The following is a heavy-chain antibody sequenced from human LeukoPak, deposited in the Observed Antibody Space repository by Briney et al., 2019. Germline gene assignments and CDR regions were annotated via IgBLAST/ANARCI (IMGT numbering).Heavy chain of an antibody. CDR1: GYTFTSYY. Sequence: ASVTVSCKASGYTFTSYYMHWVRQAPGQGLEWMGIINPSGGSTSYAQKFQGRVTMTGDTSTSTVYMELSSLRSEDTAVYYCARVDTAMVYGYWGQGTLVTVSS. V-gene: IGHV1-46*01. CDR3: ARVDTAMVYGY. D-gene: IGHD5-18*01. CDR2: INPSGGST. J-gene: IGHJ4*02.